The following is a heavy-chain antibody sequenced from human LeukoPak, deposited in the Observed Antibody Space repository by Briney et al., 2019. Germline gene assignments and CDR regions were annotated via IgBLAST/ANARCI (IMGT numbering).Heavy chain of an antibody. D-gene: IGHD6-19*01. Sequence: SETLSLTCTVSGGSISSSSYYWGWIRQPPGKGLEWIGSIYYSGSTYYNPSLKSRVTISVDTSKNQFSLKLSPVTAADTAVYYCARQQWLVRGAFDIWGQGTMVTVSS. J-gene: IGHJ3*02. CDR3: ARQQWLVRGAFDI. V-gene: IGHV4-39*01. CDR1: GGSISSSSYY. CDR2: IYYSGST.